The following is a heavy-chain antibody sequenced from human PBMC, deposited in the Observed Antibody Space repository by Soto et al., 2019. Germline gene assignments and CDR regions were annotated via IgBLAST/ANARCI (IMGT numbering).Heavy chain of an antibody. V-gene: IGHV4-61*01. J-gene: IGHJ4*02. D-gene: IGHD3-22*01. CDR3: ARLGYYDSSGYYVGY. CDR2: IYYSGST. Sequence: TSQTQRLTWTVAWGYVSSGSYCWSWIRKPPGKGLEWIGYIYYSGSTNYNPSLKSRVTISVDTSKNQFSLKLSSVTAADTAVYYCARLGYYDSSGYYVGYWGQGTLVTGSS. CDR1: WGYVSSGSYC.